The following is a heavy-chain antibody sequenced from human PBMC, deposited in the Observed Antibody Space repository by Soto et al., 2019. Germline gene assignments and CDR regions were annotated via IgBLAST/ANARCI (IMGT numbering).Heavy chain of an antibody. D-gene: IGHD5-12*01. CDR2: IYYSWSS. J-gene: IGHJ6*02. V-gene: IGHV4-30-4*01. Sequence: QVQLQESGPGLVKPSQTLSLTCTVSGGSISSADYYWSWVRQPPGKGLEWIGYIYYSWSSFFNPSLKSRVTMSKDTSKNQFSLRLTSVTAADTAVYYCARAIVVTVGGMDVWGRGTTVTVSS. CDR3: ARAIVVTVGGMDV. CDR1: GGSISSADYY.